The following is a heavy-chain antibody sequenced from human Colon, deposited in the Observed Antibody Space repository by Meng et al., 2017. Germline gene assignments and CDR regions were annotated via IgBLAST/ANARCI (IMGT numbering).Heavy chain of an antibody. CDR2: IDASGRDT. D-gene: IGHD3-16*01. J-gene: IGHJ4*02. Sequence: GESLKISCAASGFSFTTYAMSWVRWAPGKGLEWVSAIDASGRDTFYAESVKGRFTISRDNSKDTLFLQMSSLRGEDTAIYYCAAKLRGIYPFDHWGQGTLVTVSS. CDR3: AAKLRGIYPFDH. V-gene: IGHV3-23*01. CDR1: GFSFTTYA.